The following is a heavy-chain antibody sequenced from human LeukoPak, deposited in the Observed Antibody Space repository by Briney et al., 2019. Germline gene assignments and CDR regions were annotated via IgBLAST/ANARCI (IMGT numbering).Heavy chain of an antibody. D-gene: IGHD1-26*01. CDR3: AKGRVASGSYFDY. V-gene: IGHV3-30*18. J-gene: IGHJ4*02. CDR1: GFTFSNYG. CDR2: ISYDRSDE. Sequence: GRSLRLSCAASGFTFSNYGMHWVRQAPGKGLEWVASISYDRSDEYNADSVEGRFTISRDNSKNTVYLQMNSLRAEDTAVYYCAKGRVASGSYFDYWGQGTLVTVSS.